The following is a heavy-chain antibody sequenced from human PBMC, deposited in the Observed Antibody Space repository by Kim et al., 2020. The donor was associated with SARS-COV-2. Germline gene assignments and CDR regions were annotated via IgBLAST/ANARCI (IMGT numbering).Heavy chain of an antibody. CDR3: ARRDTSGWSGYFDL. D-gene: IGHD6-19*01. CDR1: GYSFTSYW. CDR2: IYPGDSDT. Sequence: GASLKISCKGSGYSFTSYWIAWVRQMPGKGLEWMGFIYPGDSDTRYSPSFQGQVTISADKSISTAYLQWSSLRTSDTATYYCARRDTSGWSGYFDLWGRGTLVTVSS. J-gene: IGHJ2*01. V-gene: IGHV5-51*01.